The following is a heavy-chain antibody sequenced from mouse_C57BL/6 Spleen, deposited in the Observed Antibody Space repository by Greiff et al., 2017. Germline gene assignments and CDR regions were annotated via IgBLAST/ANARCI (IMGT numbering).Heavy chain of an antibody. V-gene: IGHV1-39*01. J-gene: IGHJ4*01. Sequence: EVQLQQSGPELVKPGASVKISCKASGYSFTDYNMNWVKQSNGKSLEWIGVINPNYGTTSSNQKFKGKATLTVDQSSSTAYMQLNSLTSEDSAVYYCARGDYYDYAGFEGDYWGQGTSVTVAS. D-gene: IGHD2-4*01. CDR2: INPNYGTT. CDR1: GYSFTDYN. CDR3: ARGDYYDYAGFEGDY.